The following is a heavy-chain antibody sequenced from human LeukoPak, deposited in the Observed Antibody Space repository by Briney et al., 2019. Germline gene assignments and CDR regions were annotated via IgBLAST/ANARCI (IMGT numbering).Heavy chain of an antibody. D-gene: IGHD3-22*01. V-gene: IGHV1-69*05. Sequence: SVKVSCKASGGTFSSYAISWVRQAPGQGLEWMGGIIPIFGTANYAQKFQGRVTITTDESTSTAYMELSSLRSEDTAVYYCARADYDSSGYYYYYYYRDVWGKGTTVTVSS. CDR3: ARADYDSSGYYYYYYYRDV. CDR1: GGTFSSYA. J-gene: IGHJ6*03. CDR2: IIPIFGTA.